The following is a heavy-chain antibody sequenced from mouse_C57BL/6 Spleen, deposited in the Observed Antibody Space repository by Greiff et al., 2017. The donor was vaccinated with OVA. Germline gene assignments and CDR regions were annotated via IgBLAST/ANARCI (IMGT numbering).Heavy chain of an antibody. D-gene: IGHD1-1*01. J-gene: IGHJ3*01. CDR1: GFSFNTYA. Sequence: EVMLVESGGGLVQPKGSLKLSCAASGFSFNTYAMNWVRQAPGKGLEWVARIRSKSNNYATYYADSVKDRFTISRDDSESMLYLQMNNLKTEDTAMYYCVREVGSSYWFAYWGQGTLVTVSA. V-gene: IGHV10-1*01. CDR3: VREVGSSYWFAY. CDR2: IRSKSNNYAT.